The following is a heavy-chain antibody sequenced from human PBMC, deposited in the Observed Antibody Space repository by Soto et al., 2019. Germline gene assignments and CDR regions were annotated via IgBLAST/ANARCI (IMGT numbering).Heavy chain of an antibody. V-gene: IGHV3-11*06. CDR2: ISSSSSYT. D-gene: IGHD2-2*01. CDR3: VRVSSSNYVYWFDP. CDR1: GFTFSDYY. Sequence: QVQLVESGGGLVKPGGSLKLSCVASGFTFSDYYMSWIRQAPGKGLEWVSYISSSSSYTNYADSVKGRFTISRDSAKNSLYLQMNSLRAEDTAVYYCVRVSSSNYVYWFDPWGQGTLVTVSS. J-gene: IGHJ5*02.